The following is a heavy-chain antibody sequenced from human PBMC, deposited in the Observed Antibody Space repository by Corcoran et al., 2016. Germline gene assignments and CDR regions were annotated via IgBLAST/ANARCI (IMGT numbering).Heavy chain of an antibody. V-gene: IGHV2-26*01. CDR3: VRAGWLPNWCPFDI. J-gene: IGHJ3*02. CDR1: GFSLSNARMG. CDR2: IFSNDEK. Sequence: QVTLKESGPVLVKPTETLTLTCTVSGFSLSNARMGVSWIRQPPGKALEWLAHIFSNDEKSYSTSLKSRLTISKDTSKSHVVLTMTHMDPVDTASHYGVRAGWLPNWCPFDICGQGTMFPVAS. D-gene: IGHD5-12*01.